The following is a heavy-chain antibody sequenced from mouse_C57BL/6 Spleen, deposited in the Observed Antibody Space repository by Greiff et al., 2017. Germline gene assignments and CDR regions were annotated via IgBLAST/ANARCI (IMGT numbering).Heavy chain of an antibody. Sequence: QVQLKESGPGILQPSQTLSLTCSFSGFSLSTFGMGVGWIRQPSGKGLEWLAHIWWDDDKYYNPALKSRLTISKDTSKNQVFLKIANVDTADTATYYCARMAMYYGSSYVRFAYWGQGTLVTVSA. J-gene: IGHJ3*01. D-gene: IGHD1-1*01. CDR3: ARMAMYYGSSYVRFAY. V-gene: IGHV8-8*01. CDR2: IWWDDDK. CDR1: GFSLSTFGMG.